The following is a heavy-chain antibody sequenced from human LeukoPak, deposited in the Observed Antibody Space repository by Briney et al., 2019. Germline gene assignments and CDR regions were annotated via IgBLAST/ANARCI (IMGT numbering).Heavy chain of an antibody. CDR3: ARQYSSSWYDY. D-gene: IGHD6-13*01. Sequence: GRSLRLSCAASGFTFSSYGMHWVRQAPGKGLEWVAVIWYDGSNKYYADSVRGRFTISRDNSKNALYLQMNSLRAEDTAVYYCARQYSSSWYDYWGQGTLVTVSS. CDR1: GFTFSSYG. CDR2: IWYDGSNK. V-gene: IGHV3-33*01. J-gene: IGHJ4*02.